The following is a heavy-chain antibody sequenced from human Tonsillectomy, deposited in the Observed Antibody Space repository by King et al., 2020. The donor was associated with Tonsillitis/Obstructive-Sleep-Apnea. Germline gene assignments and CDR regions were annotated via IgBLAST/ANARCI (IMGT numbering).Heavy chain of an antibody. Sequence: VQLVESGGGVVQPGRSLRLSCAASGFTFSSYAMHWVRQAPGKGPEWVAVISYDGSNKYYADSVKGRFTISRDNSKNTLYLQMNSLRAEDTAVYYCAREGRDCSSTSCYYYYMDVWGKGTTVTVSS. CDR1: GFTFSSYA. V-gene: IGHV3-30*01. D-gene: IGHD2-2*01. CDR3: AREGRDCSSTSCYYYYMDV. CDR2: ISYDGSNK. J-gene: IGHJ6*03.